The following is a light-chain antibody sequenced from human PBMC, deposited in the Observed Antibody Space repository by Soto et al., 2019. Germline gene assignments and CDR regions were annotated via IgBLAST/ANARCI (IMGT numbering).Light chain of an antibody. CDR2: EVT. Sequence: QSALTQPASVSGSPGQSITISCTGTSSDVGSHNFVSWYQQRPGKAPKLMIFEVTKRPSGVSSRFSASKSGNTASLTISGLQAEDEGDYYCCSYTGRSTYVFGTGTKLTVL. CDR1: SSDVGSHNF. V-gene: IGLV2-23*02. J-gene: IGLJ1*01. CDR3: CSYTGRSTYV.